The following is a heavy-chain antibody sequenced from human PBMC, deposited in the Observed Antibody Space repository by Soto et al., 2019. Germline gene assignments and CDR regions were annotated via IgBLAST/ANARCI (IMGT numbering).Heavy chain of an antibody. CDR1: GFSFSSYA. Sequence: QLLESGGGLVQPGGSLRLSCEASGFSFSSYALSWVRQAPGKGLEWVSTFSAGGRAYYADSVKGRFTIAKDTSKNTLRLQASSLRAEDTAVYYCAKESMPHHYGDTLDYWGQGTRVTVSS. CDR2: FSAGGRA. V-gene: IGHV3-23*01. D-gene: IGHD4-17*01. J-gene: IGHJ4*02. CDR3: AKESMPHHYGDTLDY.